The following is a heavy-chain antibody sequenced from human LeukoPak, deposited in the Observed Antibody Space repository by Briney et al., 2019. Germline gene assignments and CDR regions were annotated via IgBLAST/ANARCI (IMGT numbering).Heavy chain of an antibody. Sequence: GGSLRLSCAASGFTFSSYAMHWVRQAPGKGLEWVAVISYDGSNKYYTDSVKGRFTISRDNSKNTLYLQMNSLRAEDTAVYYCARVAVTMIVVVITYFDYWGQGTLVTVSS. CDR2: ISYDGSNK. D-gene: IGHD3-22*01. CDR1: GFTFSSYA. J-gene: IGHJ4*02. CDR3: ARVAVTMIVVVITYFDY. V-gene: IGHV3-30*04.